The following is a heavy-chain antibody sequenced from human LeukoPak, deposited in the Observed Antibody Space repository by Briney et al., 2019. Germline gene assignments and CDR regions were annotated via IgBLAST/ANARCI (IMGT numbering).Heavy chain of an antibody. CDR3: ARGYDILTGYPTWEDAFDI. J-gene: IGHJ3*02. Sequence: ASVKVSCKASGYTFTSYDINWVRQATGQGLEWMGWMNPNSGNTGYAQKFQGRVTMTRNTSISTAYMELSSLRSEDTAVYYCARGYDILTGYPTWEDAFDIWGQGTMVTVSS. V-gene: IGHV1-8*01. CDR1: GYTFTSYD. D-gene: IGHD3-9*01. CDR2: MNPNSGNT.